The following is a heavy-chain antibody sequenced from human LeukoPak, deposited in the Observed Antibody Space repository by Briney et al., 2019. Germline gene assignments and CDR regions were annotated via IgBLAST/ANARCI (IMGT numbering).Heavy chain of an antibody. CDR3: ARVLTYYDILTGPWGFDY. CDR1: GYTFTGYY. J-gene: IGHJ4*02. CDR2: INPNSGGT. D-gene: IGHD3-9*01. V-gene: IGHV1-2*02. Sequence: GASVKVSCKASGYTFTGYYMHWVRQAPGQGLEWMGWINPNSGGTNYAQKFQGRVTMTRDASISTAYMELSRLRSDDTAVYYCARVLTYYDILTGPWGFDYWGQGTLVTVSS.